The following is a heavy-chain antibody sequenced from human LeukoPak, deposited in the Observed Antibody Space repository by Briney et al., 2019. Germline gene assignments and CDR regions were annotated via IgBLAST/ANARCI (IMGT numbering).Heavy chain of an antibody. V-gene: IGHV3-7*03. CDR2: INKDGGEQ. D-gene: IGHD6-13*01. Sequence: GGSLRLSCAASGITFSNYWMSWVRQAPETGLGWVANINKDGGEQYYVGPVRGRFTISRDNAKNSLFLQMNSLRVEDTAIYYCARSIPYGTTWYGRSDYWGQGTLVTVSS. CDR3: ARSIPYGTTWYGRSDY. CDR1: GITFSNYW. J-gene: IGHJ4*02.